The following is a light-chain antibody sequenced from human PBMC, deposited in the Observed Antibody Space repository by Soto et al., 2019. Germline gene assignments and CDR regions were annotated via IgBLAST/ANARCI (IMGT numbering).Light chain of an antibody. CDR3: QQYDSYRT. J-gene: IGKJ1*01. CDR1: QNVSTW. Sequence: DIQMTQSPSTLSASVGDRVTITCRPSQNVSTWLAWYQQKSGKAPKLLIYDVSNLESGVPSRFSGSGSGTEFSLTLRGLQPDDFATYYCQQYDSYRTFGQGTKVEVK. CDR2: DVS. V-gene: IGKV1-5*01.